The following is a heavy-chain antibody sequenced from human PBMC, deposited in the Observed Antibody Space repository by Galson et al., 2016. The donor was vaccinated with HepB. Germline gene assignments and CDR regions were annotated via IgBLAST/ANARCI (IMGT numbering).Heavy chain of an antibody. D-gene: IGHD4-17*01. J-gene: IGHJ4*02. V-gene: IGHV3-7*01. CDR3: ARDYGDYFTDY. CDR1: GFTFSNYW. CDR2: ILQDGSEK. Sequence: SLRLSCAASGFTFSNYWVSWVRQAPGKGLEWVAYILQDGSEKYYVDSVKGRFTISRDNARNSLYLQMNSLRAEDTAVYYCARDYGDYFTDYWGQGTLVTVSS.